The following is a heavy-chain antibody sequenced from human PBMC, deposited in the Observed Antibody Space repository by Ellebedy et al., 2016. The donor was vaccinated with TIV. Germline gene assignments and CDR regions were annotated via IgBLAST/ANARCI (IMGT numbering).Heavy chain of an antibody. CDR3: VRMNGRHFDWIYYYGIDV. CDR2: IDWDDGK. Sequence: TLSLTCAVSGGSVSGYFWSWVRQPPGKALEWLALIDWDDGKYYSTSLKTRLTISKDTSKNQVVLTMSKMDPVDTGTYYCVRMNGRHFDWIYYYGIDVWGQGITVTVSS. CDR1: GGSVSGYF. V-gene: IGHV2-70*18. J-gene: IGHJ6*02. D-gene: IGHD3-9*01.